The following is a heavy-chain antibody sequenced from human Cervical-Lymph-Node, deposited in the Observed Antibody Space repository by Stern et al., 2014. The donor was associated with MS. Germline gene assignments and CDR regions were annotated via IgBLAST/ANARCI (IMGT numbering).Heavy chain of an antibody. CDR3: ARRGHGYMGIDY. Sequence: VQLVQSGAEVKKPGESLTISCEVSGYRFTNNWIGWVRQMPGKGLEWMGIIYPGDSETRYSPSFQGQVTILVEKSHTTNYLHWSSRKASNTAIYYCARRGHGYMGIDYWGQGTLVTVSS. CDR2: IYPGDSET. D-gene: IGHD1-1*01. J-gene: IGHJ4*02. CDR1: GYRFTNNW. V-gene: IGHV5-51*03.